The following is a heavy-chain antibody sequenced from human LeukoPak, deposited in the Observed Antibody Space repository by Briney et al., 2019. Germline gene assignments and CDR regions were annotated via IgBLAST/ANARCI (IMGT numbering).Heavy chain of an antibody. J-gene: IGHJ5*02. CDR3: AREAHCGSTSCHQDL. CDR2: INPNTGET. V-gene: IGHV1-2*02. Sequence: ASVKVSCKASGYIFNDYFVHWVRQAPGLGLHRMGCINPNTGETIYAPKFQGRVTMTSDTSITTAYMELTRLTFDDTAVYYCAREAHCGSTSCHQDLWGQGTLVTVSS. D-gene: IGHD2-2*01. CDR1: GYIFNDYF.